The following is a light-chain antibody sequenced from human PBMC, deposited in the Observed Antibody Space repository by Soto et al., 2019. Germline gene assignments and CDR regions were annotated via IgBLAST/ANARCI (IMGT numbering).Light chain of an antibody. V-gene: IGLV2-14*01. Sequence: QSALTQPASVSGSPGQSITISCTGTSSDVGGYNYVSWYQQHPGKVPKLMIYEVSNRPSGVSNRFSGSKSGNTASLTISGLQPEDEADYYCSSYTSSSTWVFGGGTQLTVL. J-gene: IGLJ3*02. CDR3: SSYTSSSTWV. CDR1: SSDVGGYNY. CDR2: EVS.